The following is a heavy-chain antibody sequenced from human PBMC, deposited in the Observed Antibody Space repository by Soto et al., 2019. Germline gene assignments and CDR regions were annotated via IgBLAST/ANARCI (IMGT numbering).Heavy chain of an antibody. CDR1: GFTFSSYG. J-gene: IGHJ4*02. CDR2: ISYDGSNK. CDR3: AKDGGSYGFDY. D-gene: IGHD1-26*01. Sequence: GGSLRLSCAASGFTFSSYGMHWVRQAPGKGLEWVAVISYDGSNKYYADSVKGRFTISRDNSKNTLYLQMNSLRAEDTAVYYCAKDGGSYGFDYWGQGTLVTVSS. V-gene: IGHV3-30*18.